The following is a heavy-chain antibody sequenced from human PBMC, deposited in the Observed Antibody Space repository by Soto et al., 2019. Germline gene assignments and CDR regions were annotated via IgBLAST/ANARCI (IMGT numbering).Heavy chain of an antibody. D-gene: IGHD2-2*01. CDR3: ATSGSCSSTSCYAFDI. J-gene: IGHJ3*02. CDR2: INPNSGDT. CDR1: GYTFTGYH. Sequence: QEQLVQSGAEVKKPGASVKVSCKASGYTFTGYHMHWVRQAPGQGLEWMGWINPNSGDTNYAQNFQGWVTMTRDTSISTAYMELSRLRSDDTAVYYCATSGSCSSTSCYAFDIWGQGTMVTVSS. V-gene: IGHV1-2*04.